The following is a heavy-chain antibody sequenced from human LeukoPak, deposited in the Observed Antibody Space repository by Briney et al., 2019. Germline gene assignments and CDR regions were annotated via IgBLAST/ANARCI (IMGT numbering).Heavy chain of an antibody. Sequence: PSETLSLTCTVSGGSISSYHWSWIRQPPGKGLEWIGYIYYSGSTNYNPSLKSRVTISVDTSKNQFSLKLSSVTAADTAVYYCARNYDFWSGYFDYWGQGTLVTVSS. V-gene: IGHV4-59*01. CDR1: GGSISSYH. CDR2: IYYSGST. D-gene: IGHD3-3*01. J-gene: IGHJ4*02. CDR3: ARNYDFWSGYFDY.